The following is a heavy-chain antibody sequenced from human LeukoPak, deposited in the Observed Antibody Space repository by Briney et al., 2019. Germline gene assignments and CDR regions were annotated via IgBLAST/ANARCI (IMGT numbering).Heavy chain of an antibody. D-gene: IGHD3-3*01. J-gene: IGHJ4*02. CDR3: ARDKRLLEWLPNFDY. Sequence: SSETLSLTCTVSGGSISGSSYYWGWIRQPPGKGLEWIGSIYYSGSTYYNPSLKSRVTISVDTSKNQFSLKLSSVTAADTAVYYCARDKRLLEWLPNFDYWGQGTLVTVSS. CDR2: IYYSGST. CDR1: GGSISGSSYY. V-gene: IGHV4-39*07.